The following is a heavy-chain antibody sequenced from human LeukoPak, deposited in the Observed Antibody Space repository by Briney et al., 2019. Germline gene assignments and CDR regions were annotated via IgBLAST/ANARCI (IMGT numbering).Heavy chain of an antibody. CDR2: IYTSGST. Sequence: PSETLSLTCTVSGGSISSGSYYWSWIRQPAGKGLEWIGRIYTSGSTNYNPSLKSRVTISVDTSKNQFSLKLSSVTAADTAVYYCAGGTGDLVLMYFDYWGQGTLVTVSS. V-gene: IGHV4-61*02. CDR3: AGGTGDLVLMYFDY. J-gene: IGHJ4*02. CDR1: GGSISSGSYY. D-gene: IGHD1-1*01.